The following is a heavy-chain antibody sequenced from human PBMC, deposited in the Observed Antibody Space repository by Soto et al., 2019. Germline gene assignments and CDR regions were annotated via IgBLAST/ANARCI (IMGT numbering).Heavy chain of an antibody. CDR1: GYTLTELS. D-gene: IGHD3-9*01. Sequence: GASVKATSKVSGYTLTELSMHWLRQSPGKGLEWMGGFDPEDGETIYAQKFQGRVTMTEDTSTDTAYMELSSLRSEDTAVYYCATALSPLPGSTIVPRYMDVWGKRTTVTVSS. CDR3: ATALSPLPGSTIVPRYMDV. J-gene: IGHJ6*03. V-gene: IGHV1-24*01. CDR2: FDPEDGET.